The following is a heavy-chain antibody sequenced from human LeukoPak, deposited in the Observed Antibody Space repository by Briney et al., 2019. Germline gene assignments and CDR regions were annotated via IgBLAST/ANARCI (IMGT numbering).Heavy chain of an antibody. CDR2: ISNNDEYI. Sequence: GGSLRLSCAASGFTFTIYTMSWVRQAPGKGLDWVSSISNNDEYIYYADSVKGRFTVSRDNAKSSLYLQMNSLRVEDTAVYYCARDRSVLRGVISDYWGQGTLVTVSS. CDR1: GFTFTIYT. J-gene: IGHJ4*02. D-gene: IGHD3-10*01. CDR3: ARDRSVLRGVISDY. V-gene: IGHV3-21*01.